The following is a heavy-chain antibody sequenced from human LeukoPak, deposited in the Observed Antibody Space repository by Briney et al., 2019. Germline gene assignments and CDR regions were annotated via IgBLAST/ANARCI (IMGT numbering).Heavy chain of an antibody. CDR2: ISGSGGST. CDR3: ATYRQVLLPFES. J-gene: IGHJ4*02. V-gene: IGHV3-23*01. Sequence: GGSLRLSCAASGFTFSGSALHWVRQAPGKGLEWVSAISGSGGSTYYADSVKGRFTISRDNSKNTLYLQMNSLRAEDTAIYYCATYRQVLLPFESWGQGTLVTVSS. D-gene: IGHD2-8*02. CDR1: GFTFSGSA.